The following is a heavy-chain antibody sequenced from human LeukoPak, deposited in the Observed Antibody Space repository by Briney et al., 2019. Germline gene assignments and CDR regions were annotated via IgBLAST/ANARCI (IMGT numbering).Heavy chain of an antibody. CDR1: GITVSSKY. D-gene: IGHD3-16*01. Sequence: GGSLRLSCAASGITVSSKYMSWARQAPGKGLEWVSVMQSGGSTYYADSVKGRFTISRDNSKNTLYLQMNSLRVEDTAVYYCARDGGAGWYFDLWGRGTLVTVSS. V-gene: IGHV3-53*01. CDR2: MQSGGST. CDR3: ARDGGAGWYFDL. J-gene: IGHJ2*01.